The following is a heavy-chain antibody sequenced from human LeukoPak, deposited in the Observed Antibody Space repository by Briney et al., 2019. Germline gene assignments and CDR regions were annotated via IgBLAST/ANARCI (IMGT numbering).Heavy chain of an antibody. D-gene: IGHD3-9*01. V-gene: IGHV5-51*01. CDR1: GYSFTSYW. Sequence: GESLKISCKGSGYSFTSYWIGWVRQMPGKGLEGIGIIYPGDPDTRYSPSFQGQVTISADNSISTAYLQWSSLKASGTAMYYCASQTIMTGYSGAFDIWGQVTMVTVSS. CDR2: IYPGDPDT. CDR3: ASQTIMTGYSGAFDI. J-gene: IGHJ3*02.